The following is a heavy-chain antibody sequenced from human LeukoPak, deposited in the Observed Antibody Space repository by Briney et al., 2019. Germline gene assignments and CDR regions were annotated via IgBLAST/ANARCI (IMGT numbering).Heavy chain of an antibody. CDR1: GFTFGVYY. CDR3: AREHWAAPDH. CDR2: ISPTGDII. J-gene: IGHJ4*02. V-gene: IGHV3-11*01. D-gene: IGHD3-16*01. Sequence: SGGSLRFSCAASGFTFGVYYTTWIRQAPGRGLEPLSFISPTGDIIKYVDSVKGRFTISRDNAKSSMYLEMNSLRAEDTAVYYCAREHWAAPDHWGQGTLVTVSP.